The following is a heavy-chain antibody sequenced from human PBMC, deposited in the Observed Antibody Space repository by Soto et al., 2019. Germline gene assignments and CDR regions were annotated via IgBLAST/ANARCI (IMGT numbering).Heavy chain of an antibody. Sequence: PSETLSLTCTVSGGSIRSGDYYWSWVRQPPGKGLEWIGYIFYSGRSYYNPSLKSRVTISVDTSKNQLSLRLSSVAAADTAVYYCVRDSRGIAGTPTKIDYWGQGALVTVSA. CDR1: GGSIRSGDYY. CDR3: VRDSRGIAGTPTKIDY. J-gene: IGHJ4*02. CDR2: IFYSGRS. D-gene: IGHD6-13*01. V-gene: IGHV4-30-4*01.